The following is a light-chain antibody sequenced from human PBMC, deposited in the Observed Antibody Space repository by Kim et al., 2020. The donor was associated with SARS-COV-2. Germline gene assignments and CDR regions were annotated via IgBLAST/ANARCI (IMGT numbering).Light chain of an antibody. CDR2: LNSDGRH. CDR3: QTWGTGIQV. CDR1: SGHDSYA. Sequence: QLVLTQSPSASASLGASVKLTCTLSSGHDSYAIAWHQQRPEKGPRYLMKLNSDGRHIKGDGIPDRFSGSSSGTERFLTISSLQSEDEADYYCQTWGTGIQVFGGGTKLTVL. J-gene: IGLJ2*01. V-gene: IGLV4-69*01.